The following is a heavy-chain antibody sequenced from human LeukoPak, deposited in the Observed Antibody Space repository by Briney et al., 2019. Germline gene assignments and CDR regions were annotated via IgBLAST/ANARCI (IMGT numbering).Heavy chain of an antibody. CDR1: GASIRSYY. CDR3: ARDPQGGTTSDAFDI. Sequence: SETLSLTCTVSGASIRSYYWSWIRQPAGKGLEWIGRIYAIAYTNYNPSLKSRVTMSVDTSKNQLSLNLSSVTAADTAVYFCARDPQGGTTSDAFDIWGQGTMVTVSS. V-gene: IGHV4-4*07. J-gene: IGHJ3*02. D-gene: IGHD1-1*01. CDR2: IYAIAYT.